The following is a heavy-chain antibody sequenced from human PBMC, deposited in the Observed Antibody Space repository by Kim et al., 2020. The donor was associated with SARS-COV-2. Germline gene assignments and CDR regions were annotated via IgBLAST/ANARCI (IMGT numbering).Heavy chain of an antibody. CDR3: ARRAWIQLWLEYYYYGMDV. J-gene: IGHJ6*02. D-gene: IGHD5-18*01. Sequence: ASVKVSCKASGYTFTSYAMNWVRQAPGQGLEWMGWINTNTGNPTYAQGFTGRFVFSLDTSVSTAYLQISSLKAEDTAVYYCARRAWIQLWLEYYYYGMDVGGQGTTVTVSS. CDR2: INTNTGNP. CDR1: GYTFTSYA. V-gene: IGHV7-4-1*02.